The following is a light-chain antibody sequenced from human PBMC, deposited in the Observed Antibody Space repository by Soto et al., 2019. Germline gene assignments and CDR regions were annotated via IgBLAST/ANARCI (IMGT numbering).Light chain of an antibody. Sequence: DIQMPQSPSTLSGSVGDRVTITCRASQTISSWLAWYQQKPGKAPKLLIYKASSLESGVPSRFSGSGSGTEFTLTISSLQPDDFATYYCQQYNNSFGGGTKVDIK. CDR2: KAS. J-gene: IGKJ4*01. V-gene: IGKV1-5*03. CDR1: QTISSW. CDR3: QQYNNS.